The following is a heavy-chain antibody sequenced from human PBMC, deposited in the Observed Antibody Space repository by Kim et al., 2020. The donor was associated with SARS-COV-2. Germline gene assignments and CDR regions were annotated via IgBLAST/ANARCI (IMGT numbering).Heavy chain of an antibody. CDR3: ARDTLGYCSGGSCYFDY. J-gene: IGHJ4*02. Sequence: FQGTVTITADKSTSTAYMELSSLRSEDTAVYYCARDTLGYCSGGSCYFDYWGQGTLVTVSS. D-gene: IGHD2-15*01. V-gene: IGHV1-69*04.